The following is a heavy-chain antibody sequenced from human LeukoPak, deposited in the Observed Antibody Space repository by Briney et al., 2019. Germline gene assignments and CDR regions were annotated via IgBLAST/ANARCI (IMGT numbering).Heavy chain of an antibody. CDR3: AKSSRRFLPTKLDY. Sequence: GGSLRLSCAASGFTFSSYAMSWVRQAPGKGLEWVSAISGSGGGTYYADSVKGRFTISRDNSKNTLYLQMNSLRAEDTAVYYCAKSSRRFLPTKLDYWGQGTLVTVSS. CDR1: GFTFSSYA. V-gene: IGHV3-23*01. J-gene: IGHJ4*02. CDR2: ISGSGGGT. D-gene: IGHD3-3*01.